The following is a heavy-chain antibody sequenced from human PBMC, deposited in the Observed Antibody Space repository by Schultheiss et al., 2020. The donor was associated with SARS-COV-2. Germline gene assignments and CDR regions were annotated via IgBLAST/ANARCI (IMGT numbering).Heavy chain of an antibody. CDR3: ARTSSWGGY. Sequence: SETLSLTCTVSGGSISSGGYYWSWIRQPPGKGLEWIGRIYTSGSTNYNPSLKSRVTISVDMSRNQFSLNLISVTAADTAVYYCARTSSWGGYWGQGIMVTVSS. D-gene: IGHD6-13*01. J-gene: IGHJ4*02. CDR1: GGSISSGGYY. V-gene: IGHV4-61*08. CDR2: IYTSGST.